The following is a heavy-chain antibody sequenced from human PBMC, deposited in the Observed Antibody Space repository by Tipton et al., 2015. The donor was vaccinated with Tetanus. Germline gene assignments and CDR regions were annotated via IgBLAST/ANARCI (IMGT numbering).Heavy chain of an antibody. V-gene: IGHV4-34*01. CDR2: INHSGST. J-gene: IGHJ6*02. CDR3: ARAEVNFTTAPPGYYNVYYYYGMDV. D-gene: IGHD3-9*01. CDR1: GGSFSGYY. Sequence: TLYLTCAVYGGSFSGYYWSWIRQPPGKGLEWIGEINHSGSTNYNPSLKSRVTISVDTPKNQFSLKLSYVTAADTAVYYCARAEVNFTTAPPGYYNVYYYYGMDVWGQGPTVTVSS.